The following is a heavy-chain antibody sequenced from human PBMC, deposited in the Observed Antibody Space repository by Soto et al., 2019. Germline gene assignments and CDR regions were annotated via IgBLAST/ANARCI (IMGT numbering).Heavy chain of an antibody. J-gene: IGHJ4*02. CDR2: IYYSGST. Sequence: PSETLSLTCTVSGGSISSSSYYWGWIRQPPGKGLEWIGSIYYSGSTYYNPSLKSRVTISVDTSKNKFSLKLSYVTAADTAVYFCARAIITMLVVEPWYLFDLWGQGTLVTVSS. V-gene: IGHV4-39*01. CDR1: GGSISSSSYY. CDR3: ARAIITMLVVEPWYLFDL. D-gene: IGHD3-22*01.